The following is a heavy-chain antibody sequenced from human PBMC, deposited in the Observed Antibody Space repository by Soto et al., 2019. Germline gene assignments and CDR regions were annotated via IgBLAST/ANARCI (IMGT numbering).Heavy chain of an antibody. J-gene: IGHJ5*01. CDR3: AKIVRAILVGGIFDC. CDR1: GFSFSSYA. CDR2: ISASAGTS. V-gene: IGHV3-23*01. Sequence: EVQLLNSGGGLVQPGGSLRLSFAASGFSFSSYAMGWVRQAPGKGLEWVSAISASAGTSYYADCVKGRFTISRDNSNNTVSLQLNGLRPEDTAIFYCAKIVRAILVGGIFDCWGQGTLVNVSS. D-gene: IGHD1-26*01.